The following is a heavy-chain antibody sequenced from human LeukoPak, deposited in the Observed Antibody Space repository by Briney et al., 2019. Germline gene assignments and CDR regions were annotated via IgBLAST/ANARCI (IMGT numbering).Heavy chain of an antibody. D-gene: IGHD3-10*01. V-gene: IGHV4-59*01. CDR1: AGSISSYY. CDR3: ARGTYGSGTYFFDY. CDR2: IYYTGST. Sequence: SETLSLTCTVSAGSISSYYWTWIRQPPGEGLEWIGYIYYTGSTNYNPSLKSRVTISVDTSKNQFSLRLSSVTAADTAVYYCARGTYGSGTYFFDYWSQGTLVTVSS. J-gene: IGHJ4*02.